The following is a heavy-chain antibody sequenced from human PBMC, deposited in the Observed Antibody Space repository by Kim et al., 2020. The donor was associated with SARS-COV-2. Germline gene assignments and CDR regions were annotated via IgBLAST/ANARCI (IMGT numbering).Heavy chain of an antibody. CDR3: ARDIGYGGNFRYDASQAV. CDR2: IYYSGST. D-gene: IGHD4-17*01. Sequence: SETLSLTCTVSGGSISSGGYYWSWIRQHPGKGLEWIGYIYYSGSTYYNPSLKSRVTISVDTSKNQFSLKLSSVTAADTAVYYCARDIGYGGNFRYDASQAVWGQGTLVTVSS. V-gene: IGHV4-31*03. CDR1: GGSISSGGYY. J-gene: IGHJ4*02.